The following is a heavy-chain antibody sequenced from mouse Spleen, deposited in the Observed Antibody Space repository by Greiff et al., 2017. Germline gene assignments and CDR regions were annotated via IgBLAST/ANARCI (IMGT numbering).Heavy chain of an antibody. V-gene: IGHV1-15*01. J-gene: IGHJ3*01. Sequence: QVQLQQSGAELVRPGASVTLSCKASGYTFTDYEMHWVKQTPVHGLEWIGAIDPETGGTAYNQKFKGKAILTADKSSSTAYMELRSLTSEDSAVYYCTRPLFPWFAYWGQGTLVTVSA. CDR2: IDPETGGT. D-gene: IGHD6-5*01. CDR1: GYTFTDYE. CDR3: TRPLFPWFAY.